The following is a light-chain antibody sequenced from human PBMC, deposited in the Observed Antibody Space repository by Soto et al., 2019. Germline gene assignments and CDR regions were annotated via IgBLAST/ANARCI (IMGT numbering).Light chain of an antibody. V-gene: IGLV1-40*01. Sequence: QSVLTQPPSVSGAPGQRVTISCTGSSPNIGAGYDVHWYQPLPGTAPKLLIYGNSNRPSGVPDRFSGSKSGTSASLAITGLQAEDEADYDCQSYDSSLSGSGFGGGTKLTVL. CDR3: QSYDSSLSGSG. J-gene: IGLJ3*02. CDR1: SPNIGAGYD. CDR2: GNS.